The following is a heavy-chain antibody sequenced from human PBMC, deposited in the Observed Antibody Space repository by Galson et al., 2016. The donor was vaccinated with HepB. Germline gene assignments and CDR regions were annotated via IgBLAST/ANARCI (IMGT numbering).Heavy chain of an antibody. D-gene: IGHD5-12*01. J-gene: IGHJ6*02. CDR3: ARELRSGRFFNHYGMDV. CDR1: GFRFTDYG. V-gene: IGHV3-33*01. Sequence: SLRLSCAASGFRFTDYGMHWFRQAPGKGLEWVAVISYDGRDRNYGESVRGRFTISRDNSKNTLSLQMNRLRAEDTALYYCARELRSGRFFNHYGMDVWGQGTTVIVS. CDR2: ISYDGRDR.